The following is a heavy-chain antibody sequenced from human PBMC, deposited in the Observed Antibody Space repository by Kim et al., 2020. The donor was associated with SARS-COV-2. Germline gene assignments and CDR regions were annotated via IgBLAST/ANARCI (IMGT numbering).Heavy chain of an antibody. CDR1: GFTFRNYW. V-gene: IGHV3-7*01. J-gene: IGHJ4*02. Sequence: GGSLRLSCAASGFTFRNYWMSWVRQAPGKGLEWVANLKQDGSEKYYVDSVKGRFTISRDNAKNSVYLQMNSLRAEDTAVYYCAREYGSGSYGYFDYGGPGTLVTVSS. CDR3: AREYGSGSYGYFDY. D-gene: IGHD3-10*01. CDR2: LKQDGSEK.